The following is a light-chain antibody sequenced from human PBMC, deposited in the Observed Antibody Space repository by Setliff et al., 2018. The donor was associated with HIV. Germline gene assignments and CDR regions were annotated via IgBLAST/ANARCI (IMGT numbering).Light chain of an antibody. J-gene: IGLJ1*01. CDR1: SSDVGENNY. V-gene: IGLV2-11*01. CDR2: DVN. CDR3: CSFAGIYV. Sequence: QSALTQPRSVSGSPGQSVTIPCTGTSSDVGENNYVAWYQDHPGKAPKLMIYDVNKRPSGVPDRFSGSKSGNTASLTISGLQADDEADYYCCSFAGIYVFGTGTKVTVL.